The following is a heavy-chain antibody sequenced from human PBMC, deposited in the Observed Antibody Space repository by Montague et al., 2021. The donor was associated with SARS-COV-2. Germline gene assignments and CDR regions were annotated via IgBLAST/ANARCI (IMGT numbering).Heavy chain of an antibody. CDR2: INHSGTA. D-gene: IGHD2-2*01. CDR1: GGSFSVYY. Sequence: SETLSLTCAVYGGSFSVYYWSWLRQSPRRGLEWIAGINHSGTANYNPSLKSRVSISVDTSKNQFTLKLTSVTAADTAMYYCAKEREVVRAARTLVAFDLWGQGTMVTVSS. CDR3: AKEREVVRAARTLVAFDL. V-gene: IGHV4-34*01. J-gene: IGHJ3*01.